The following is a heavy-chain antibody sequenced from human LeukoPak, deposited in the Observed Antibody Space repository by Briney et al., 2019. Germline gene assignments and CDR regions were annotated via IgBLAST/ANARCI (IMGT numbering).Heavy chain of an antibody. CDR2: INPSGGST. Sequence: GASVKVSCKASGYTFTSYYVHWVRQAPGQGLEWMGIINPSGGSTSYAQKFQGRVTMTRATSISTAYMELSRLRSDDTAIYYCARDREHYFDYWGQGTLVTVSS. CDR1: GYTFTSYY. V-gene: IGHV1-46*01. CDR3: ARDREHYFDY. J-gene: IGHJ4*02. D-gene: IGHD1-26*01.